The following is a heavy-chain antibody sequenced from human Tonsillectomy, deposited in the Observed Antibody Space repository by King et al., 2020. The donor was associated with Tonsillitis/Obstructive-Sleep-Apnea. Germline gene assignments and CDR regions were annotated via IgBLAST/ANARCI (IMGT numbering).Heavy chain of an antibody. CDR3: ASTYCSGNSCTQTLPDY. D-gene: IGHD2-15*01. CDR2: IHYSGST. Sequence: LQLQESGPGLVKPSETLSLTCTVSGGSISSYYWSWIRQPPGKGLEWMGYIHYSGSTNYNPSLKSRVTISLDTSKTQISLNLSSVTAADTAVYYCASTYCSGNSCTQTLPDYWGQGTLVTVSS. V-gene: IGHV4-59*01. CDR1: GGSISSYY. J-gene: IGHJ4*02.